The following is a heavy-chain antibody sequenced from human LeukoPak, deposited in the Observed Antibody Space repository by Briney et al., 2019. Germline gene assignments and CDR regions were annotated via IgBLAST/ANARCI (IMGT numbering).Heavy chain of an antibody. J-gene: IGHJ4*02. CDR2: IRGDGGDK. CDR1: GFTFTSHW. V-gene: IGHV3-7*01. D-gene: IGHD2-15*01. Sequence: PGGSLRLSCAASGFTFTSHWMTWVRQAPGKGLEWVANIRGDGGDKYYVDSVKGRFTISRDNAKNSVYLQMNSLRGEDTAVYYWARDIDRAHGDWGQRILVTVSS. CDR3: ARDIDRAHGD.